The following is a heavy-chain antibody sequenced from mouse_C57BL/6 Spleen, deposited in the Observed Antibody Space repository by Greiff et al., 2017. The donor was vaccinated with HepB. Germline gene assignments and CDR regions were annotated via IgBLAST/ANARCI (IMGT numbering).Heavy chain of an antibody. V-gene: IGHV10-1*01. Sequence: EVQLQESGGGLVQPKGSLKLSCAASGFSFNTYAMNWVRQAPGKGLEWVARIRSKSNNYATYYADSVKDRFTISRDDSESMLYLQMNNLKTEDTAMYYCVRHQSYYFDYWGQGTTLTVSS. J-gene: IGHJ2*01. CDR3: VRHQSYYFDY. CDR2: IRSKSNNYAT. CDR1: GFSFNTYA.